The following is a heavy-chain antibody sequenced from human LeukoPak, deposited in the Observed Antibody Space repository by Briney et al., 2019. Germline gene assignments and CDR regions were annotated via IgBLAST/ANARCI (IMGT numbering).Heavy chain of an antibody. Sequence: SGGSLRLSCAASGFTVSSNYMSWVRQAPGKGLEWVSVIYSGGSTYYADSVKGRFTISRDNSKNTLYLQMNSLRAEDTAVYYCARDRYYYDSSGFAFDIWGQGTMVTVSS. CDR1: GFTVSSNY. CDR2: IYSGGST. CDR3: ARDRYYYDSSGFAFDI. J-gene: IGHJ3*02. D-gene: IGHD3-22*01. V-gene: IGHV3-66*01.